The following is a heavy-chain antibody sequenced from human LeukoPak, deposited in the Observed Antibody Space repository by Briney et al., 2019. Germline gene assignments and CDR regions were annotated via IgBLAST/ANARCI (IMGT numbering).Heavy chain of an antibody. V-gene: IGHV4-4*07. CDR2: IYSSGSS. J-gene: IGHJ4*02. Sequence: SETLSLTCTVSGGSISSYWWSWIRQPAGKGLEWIGRIYSSGSSNYNFAPESRVTISVDKLKNQFSLKLSSVTAADTAVYYCARDSADILTGFFEQWGQGTLVTVSS. CDR3: ARDSADILTGFFEQ. CDR1: GGSISSYW. D-gene: IGHD3-9*01.